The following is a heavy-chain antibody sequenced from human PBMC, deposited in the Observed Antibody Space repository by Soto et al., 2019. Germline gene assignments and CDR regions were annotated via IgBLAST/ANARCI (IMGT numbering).Heavy chain of an antibody. V-gene: IGHV1-69*13. CDR2: IIPIFGTA. CDR3: ARYPTQDTPGARDY. D-gene: IGHD5-18*01. J-gene: IGHJ4*02. Sequence: SVKVACKASGYTFTSYCISWVLQAPGQGLEWMGGIIPIFGTANYAQKFQGRVTITADESTSTAYMELSSLRSEDTAVYYCARYPTQDTPGARDYRDKGTL. CDR1: GYTFTSYC.